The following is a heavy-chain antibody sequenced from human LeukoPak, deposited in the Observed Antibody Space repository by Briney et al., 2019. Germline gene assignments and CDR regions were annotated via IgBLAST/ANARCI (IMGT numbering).Heavy chain of an antibody. CDR2: IYPGDSDT. J-gene: IGHJ3*01. Sequence: GESLQISCKGSGYIFSTYWIARVRQLPGKGLEWMGIIYPGDSDTRYSPSFQGQVTISADKSVSTAYLHWSSLKASDTAIYYCARPNITSYYDSRGSDAFDVWGQGTMVTVSS. CDR3: ARPNITSYYDSRGSDAFDV. V-gene: IGHV5-51*01. CDR1: GYIFSTYW. D-gene: IGHD3-22*01.